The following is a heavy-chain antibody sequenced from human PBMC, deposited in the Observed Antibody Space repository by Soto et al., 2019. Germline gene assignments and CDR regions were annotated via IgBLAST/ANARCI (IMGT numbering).Heavy chain of an antibody. D-gene: IGHD3-10*01. J-gene: IGHJ3*02. V-gene: IGHV4-39*01. CDR2: IYYSGRT. Sequence: SETLSLTCTVSGGSISSDSDYWGWIRQPPGKGLEWIGSIYYSGSIYYSGRTYYNPSLKSRATISVDTSENQVSLKLSSVTAADTAVYYCVRRRDFMVRGIQYAFDIWGQGTLVTVSS. CDR3: VRRRDFMVRGIQYAFDI. CDR1: GGSISSDSDY.